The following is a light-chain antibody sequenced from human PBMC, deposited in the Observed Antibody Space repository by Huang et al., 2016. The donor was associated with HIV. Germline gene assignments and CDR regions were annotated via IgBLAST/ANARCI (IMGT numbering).Light chain of an antibody. CDR2: EVS. CDR3: MQSMHLPYT. J-gene: IGKJ2*01. Sequence: DVVMTQTPLSLSVTPGQPASISCKSRQSLLHSDRKTYLYWYLQKPGQSPHLLMYEVSSRFPGVPDRFNGSGSGTDFTLTIRRVEAEDVGVYDCMQSMHLPYTFGQGTKLEI. V-gene: IGKV2-29*02. CDR1: QSLLHSDRKTY.